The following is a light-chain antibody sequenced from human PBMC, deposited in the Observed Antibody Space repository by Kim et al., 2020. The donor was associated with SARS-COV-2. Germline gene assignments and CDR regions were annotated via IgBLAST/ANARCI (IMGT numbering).Light chain of an antibody. CDR1: NSNVGLDF. CDR2: NDN. CDR3: ATWDVSLNGWV. Sequence: GQRLPISCSGRNSNVGLDFVKWYQQPPGAAPIVFIYNDNQRPSGVPGRFSGTRSGTSASLAISGLQSEDEADYYCATWDVSLNGWVFGGGTQLTVL. V-gene: IGLV1-44*01. J-gene: IGLJ3*02.